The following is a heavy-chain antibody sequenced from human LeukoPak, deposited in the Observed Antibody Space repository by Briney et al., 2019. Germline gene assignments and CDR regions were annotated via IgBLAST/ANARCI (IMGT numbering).Heavy chain of an antibody. CDR3: VVVTMVRGVISRGDY. V-gene: IGHV4-38-2*02. CDR1: GYSISSGYY. D-gene: IGHD3-10*01. CDR2: IYHSGST. Sequence: SETLSLTCTVSGYSISSGYYWGWIRQPPGKGLEWIGSIYHSGSTYYNPSLKSRVTISVDTSKNQFSLKLSSVTAADTAVYYCVVVTMVRGVISRGDYWGQGTLVTVSS. J-gene: IGHJ4*02.